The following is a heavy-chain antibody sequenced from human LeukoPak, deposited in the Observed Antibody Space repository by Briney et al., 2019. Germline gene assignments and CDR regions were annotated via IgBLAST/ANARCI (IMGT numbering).Heavy chain of an antibody. J-gene: IGHJ4*02. V-gene: IGHV3-15*01. CDR1: GFTFVNPW. D-gene: IGHD5-18*01. CDR2: FKSKTDGGTT. Sequence: GGSLRLSCAASGFTFVNPWMSWVRQAPGKGLEWVGHFKSKTDGGTTDYAAPVKGTFTISRDDSKNTLYLQMNSLKTEDTAVYYCTTGYNYLAYWGQGTLVTVSS. CDR3: TTGYNYLAY.